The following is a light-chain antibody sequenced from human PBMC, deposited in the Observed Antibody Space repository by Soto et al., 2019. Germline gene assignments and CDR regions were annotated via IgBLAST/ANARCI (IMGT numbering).Light chain of an antibody. V-gene: IGKV1-39*01. J-gene: IGKJ1*01. CDR1: QSISSF. Sequence: DIQMTQSPSSLSASVGDRVTITCRASQSISSFLNWYQQKPGKAPKLLIYAASSLQSGVPSRFSGSGSGTDFNLTISSLQPEDIAIYYCQQSYRTPPWTFGQGTKVEIK. CDR2: AAS. CDR3: QQSYRTPPWT.